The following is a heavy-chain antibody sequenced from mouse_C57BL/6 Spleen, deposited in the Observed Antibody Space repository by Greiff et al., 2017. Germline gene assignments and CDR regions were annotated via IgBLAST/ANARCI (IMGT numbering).Heavy chain of an antibody. CDR1: GYTFTSYW. J-gene: IGHJ2*01. V-gene: IGHV1-7*01. CDR2: INPGSGNT. Sequence: QVQLQQSGAELVKPGASVKLSCKASGYTFTSYWMHWVKQRPGQGLEWIGYINPGSGNTKYNQKFKGKATLTADKSSSTAYMQLSSLTYEDAAVYYCARSLLSFDYWGQGTTLTVSS. D-gene: IGHD2-10*01. CDR3: ARSLLSFDY.